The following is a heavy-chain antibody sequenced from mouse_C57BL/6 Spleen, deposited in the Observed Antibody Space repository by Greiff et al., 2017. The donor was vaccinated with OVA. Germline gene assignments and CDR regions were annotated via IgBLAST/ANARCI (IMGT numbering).Heavy chain of an antibody. J-gene: IGHJ4*01. Sequence: QVQLQQPGAELVKPGASVKLSCKASGYTFTSYWMHWVKQRPGRGLEWIGRIDPNSGCPKYTEQFKSKATLTVDKPSSTAYMQLSSLTSEDAAVYYCARSVYYGNYAAMDYWGQGTSVTVSS. D-gene: IGHD2-1*01. V-gene: IGHV1-72*01. CDR2: IDPNSGCP. CDR1: GYTFTSYW. CDR3: ARSVYYGNYAAMDY.